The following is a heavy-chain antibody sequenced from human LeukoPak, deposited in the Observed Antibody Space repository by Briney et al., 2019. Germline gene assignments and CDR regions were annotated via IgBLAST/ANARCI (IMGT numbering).Heavy chain of an antibody. CDR1: GFTVSTNY. V-gene: IGHV3-53*01. Sequence: GGSVRLSCAASGFTVSTNYMSWVRQAPGKGLEWVSIIFSGGATYYADSVKGRFTISRDNSRKTVFLQMNSLTPEDAATYYCTKDSQGSYDGFWYGTYGMDVWGQGTTVTVSS. J-gene: IGHJ6*02. CDR2: IFSGGAT. CDR3: TKDSQGSYDGFWYGTYGMDV. D-gene: IGHD3-16*01.